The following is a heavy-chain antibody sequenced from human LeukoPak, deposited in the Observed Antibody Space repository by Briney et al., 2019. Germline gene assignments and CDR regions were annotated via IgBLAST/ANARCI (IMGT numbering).Heavy chain of an antibody. CDR1: GFTFSSYA. CDR2: INHSGST. CDR3: ARGFIVGYSSSWYWFDP. V-gene: IGHV4-34*01. Sequence: PGGSLRLSCAASGFTFSSYAMSWVRQPPGKGLEWIGEINHSGSTNYNPSLKSRVTISVDTSKNQFSLKLSSVTAADTAVYYCARGFIVGYSSSWYWFDPWGQGTLVTVSS. D-gene: IGHD6-13*01. J-gene: IGHJ5*02.